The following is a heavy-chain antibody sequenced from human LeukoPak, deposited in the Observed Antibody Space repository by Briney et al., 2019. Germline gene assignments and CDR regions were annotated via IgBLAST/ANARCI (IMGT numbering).Heavy chain of an antibody. J-gene: IGHJ3*02. Sequence: GGSLRLSCAASGFTFSSYDMHWVRQATGKGLEWVSAIGTAGDTYYPGSVKGRFTISRDNSKNTLYLQMNSLRADDTAVYYCARDPHYDILTDPGDIWGQGTVVTVSS. CDR3: ARDPHYDILTDPGDI. D-gene: IGHD3-9*01. CDR1: GFTFSSYD. CDR2: IGTAGDT. V-gene: IGHV3-13*01.